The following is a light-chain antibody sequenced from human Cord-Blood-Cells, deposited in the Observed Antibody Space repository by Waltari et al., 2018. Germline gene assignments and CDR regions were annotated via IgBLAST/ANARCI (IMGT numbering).Light chain of an antibody. CDR2: EGS. Sequence: QSALTQPASVSGSPGQSITISCTGTSRDVGSYNLVSWYQQHPGKAPKLMIYEGSKRPSGVSNRFSGPKSGNTASLTISGLQAEDEADYYCCSYAGSPWVFGGGTKLTVL. V-gene: IGLV2-23*01. CDR1: SRDVGSYNL. J-gene: IGLJ3*02. CDR3: CSYAGSPWV.